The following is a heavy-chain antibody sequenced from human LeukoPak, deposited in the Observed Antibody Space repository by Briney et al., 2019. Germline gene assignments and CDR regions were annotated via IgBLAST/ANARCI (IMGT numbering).Heavy chain of an antibody. CDR1: GYTFTSYW. CDR3: ARPMVRGQVRAFDI. V-gene: IGHV5-51*01. Sequence: GESLKISCKGSGYTFTSYWSAWVPRMPGKGLEWLGIIYPGDSDTKYSPSFQGQVTISADKSINTAYLQWSSLKASDTAMYYCARPMVRGQVRAFDIWGQGTMVTVSS. CDR2: IYPGDSDT. J-gene: IGHJ3*02. D-gene: IGHD3-10*01.